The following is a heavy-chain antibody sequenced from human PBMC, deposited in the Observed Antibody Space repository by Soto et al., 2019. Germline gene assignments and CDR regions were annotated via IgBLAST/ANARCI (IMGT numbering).Heavy chain of an antibody. Sequence: QVRLVESGGGVVKPGRSLRLSCAASGFTFSSYGMHWVRQAPGKGLEWVTVISYDGSDRYYADSVKGRFTISRDDSTNTLYLQMNSLRTEDTAVYYCVKDARLPISGPMWFDPWGQGTLVIVSS. CDR1: GFTFSSYG. J-gene: IGHJ5*02. V-gene: IGHV3-30*18. D-gene: IGHD6-19*01. CDR2: ISYDGSDR. CDR3: VKDARLPISGPMWFDP.